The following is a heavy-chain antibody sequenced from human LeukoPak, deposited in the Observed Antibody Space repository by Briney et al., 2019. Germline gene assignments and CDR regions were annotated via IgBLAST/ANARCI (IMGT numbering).Heavy chain of an antibody. V-gene: IGHV4-59*01. J-gene: IGHJ4*02. CDR2: VYYSGST. CDR3: AREEDYYDSSGSTHRSLDY. Sequence: SETLSLTCTVSGGSISTYYWSWIRQPPGKGLEWIGYVYYSGSTKYNPSLKSRVTISVDTSKNQFSLKLSSVTAADTALYYCAREEDYYDSSGSTHRSLDYWGQGTLVTVSS. CDR1: GGSISTYY. D-gene: IGHD3-22*01.